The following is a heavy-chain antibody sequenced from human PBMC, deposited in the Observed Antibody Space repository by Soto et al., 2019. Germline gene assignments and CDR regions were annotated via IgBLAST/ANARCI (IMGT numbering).Heavy chain of an antibody. D-gene: IGHD6-6*01. CDR3: AKGLDSSSVPSVIDY. J-gene: IGHJ4*02. CDR2: ISGSGGST. Sequence: GGSLRLSCAASGFTFSSYAMSWVRQAPGKGLEWVSAISGSGGSTYYADSVKGRFTISRDNSKNTLYLQMNSLRAEDTAVYYCAKGLDSSSVPSVIDYWGQGTLVTVSS. V-gene: IGHV3-23*01. CDR1: GFTFSSYA.